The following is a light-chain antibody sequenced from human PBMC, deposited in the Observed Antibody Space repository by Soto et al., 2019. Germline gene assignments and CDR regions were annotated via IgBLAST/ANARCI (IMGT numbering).Light chain of an antibody. V-gene: IGKV1-6*01. CDR3: LQDNNYPLT. CDR1: QGIRND. J-gene: IGKJ3*01. CDR2: AAS. Sequence: AIQMTQSPSSLSASVGDRVTITCRASQGIRNDLVWYQQKPGKAPKLLVYAASSLQSGVPSRFSGSGSGTDFTLTISSLRPEDFATYYCLQDNNYPLTFGPGTKVEIK.